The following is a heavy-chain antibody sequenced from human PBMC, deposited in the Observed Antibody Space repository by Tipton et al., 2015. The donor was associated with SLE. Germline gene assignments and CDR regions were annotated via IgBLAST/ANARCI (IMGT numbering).Heavy chain of an antibody. CDR3: ARVQAYEGFDP. V-gene: IGHV4-31*03. J-gene: IGHJ5*02. D-gene: IGHD3-16*01. Sequence: TLSLTCTVSGGSISSGCYYWTWIRQLPGKGLEWIGYIYYSGNTYYNPSLGSRLTISVDTSKDQFSLRLTSVTAADTAVYYCARVQAYEGFDPWGKGTRVTVS. CDR1: GGSISSGCYY. CDR2: IYYSGNT.